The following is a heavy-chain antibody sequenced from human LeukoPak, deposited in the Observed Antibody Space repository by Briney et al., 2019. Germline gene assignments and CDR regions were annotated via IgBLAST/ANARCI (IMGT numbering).Heavy chain of an antibody. CDR2: IKQDGSEK. Sequence: PGGSLRVSRAASGFTFSSDAMSWVGQAPGKGLEWVANIKQDGSEKYYVDSVKGRFTISRDNAKNSLYLQMNSLRAEDTAVYYCATYYDGSGYYDAFDIWGQGTMVTVSS. V-gene: IGHV3-7*01. CDR3: ATYYDGSGYYDAFDI. D-gene: IGHD3-22*01. CDR1: GFTFSSDA. J-gene: IGHJ3*02.